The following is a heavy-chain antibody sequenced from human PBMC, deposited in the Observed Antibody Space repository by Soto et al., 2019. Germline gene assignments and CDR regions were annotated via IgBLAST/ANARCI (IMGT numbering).Heavy chain of an antibody. D-gene: IGHD4-17*01. V-gene: IGHV3-30*18. CDR3: AKDPLTTVTPFWYFDL. CDR2: ISYDGSNK. Sequence: SLRLSCAASGFTSSSYGMHWVRQAPGKGLEWVAVISYDGSNKYYADSVKGRFTISRDNSKNTLYLQMNSLRAEDTAVYYCAKDPLTTVTPFWYFDLWGRGTLVTVSS. CDR1: GFTSSSYG. J-gene: IGHJ2*01.